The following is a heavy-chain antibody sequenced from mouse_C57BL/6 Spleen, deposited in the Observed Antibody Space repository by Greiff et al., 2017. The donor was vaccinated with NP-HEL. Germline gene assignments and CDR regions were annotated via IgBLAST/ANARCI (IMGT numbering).Heavy chain of an antibody. D-gene: IGHD4-1*01. CDR2: INPNNGGT. CDR3: ARGWDVGFDY. J-gene: IGHJ2*01. CDR1: GYTFTDYY. V-gene: IGHV1-26*01. Sequence: VQLQQSGPELVKPGASVKISCKASGYTFTDYYMNWVKQSHGKSLEWIGDINPNNGGTSYNQKFKGKATLTVDKSSSTAYMELRSLTSEDSAVYYCARGWDVGFDYWGQGTTLTVSS.